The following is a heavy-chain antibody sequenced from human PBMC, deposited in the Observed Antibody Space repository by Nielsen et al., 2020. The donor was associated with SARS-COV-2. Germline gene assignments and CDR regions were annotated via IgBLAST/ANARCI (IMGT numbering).Heavy chain of an antibody. V-gene: IGHV3-33*01. CDR1: GFTFSSYG. CDR2: IWYDGSNK. D-gene: IGHD5-24*01. CDR3: AREGDGFATFDY. Sequence: GESLKISCAASGFTFSSYGMHWVRQAPGKGLEWVAVIWYDGSNKYYADSVRGRFTISRDNSKNTLYLQMNSLRAEDTAVYYCAREGDGFATFDYWGQGTLVTVSS. J-gene: IGHJ4*02.